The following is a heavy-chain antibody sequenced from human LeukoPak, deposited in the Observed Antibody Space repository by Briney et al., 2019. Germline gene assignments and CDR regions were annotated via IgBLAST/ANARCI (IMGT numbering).Heavy chain of an antibody. V-gene: IGHV3-7*01. J-gene: IGHJ4*02. D-gene: IGHD5-24*01. CDR2: IKQDGSEG. Sequence: PGGSLRLSCAASGFTFSHYLMGWVRQAPGKGVEWGANIKQDGSEGYYVDSVKGRFSISRDNAKNSLYLQMSDLRAEDTAVYYCAKHNGYTFDYWGQGTLVTVSS. CDR1: GFTFSHYL. CDR3: AKHNGYTFDY.